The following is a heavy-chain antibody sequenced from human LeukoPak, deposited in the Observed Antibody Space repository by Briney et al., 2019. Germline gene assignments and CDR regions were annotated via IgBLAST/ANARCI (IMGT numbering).Heavy chain of an antibody. D-gene: IGHD3-10*01. V-gene: IGHV3-7*04. CDR3: ARGITIAN. Sequence: GGSLRLSCAASGFTFSNYWMTWVRQAPGKGLEWVANIKQDGSERDYVDSVKGRFTISRDDAENSLYLQMNSLRAEDTAVYYCARGITIANWGQGTLVTVSS. CDR2: IKQDGSER. J-gene: IGHJ4*02. CDR1: GFTFSNYW.